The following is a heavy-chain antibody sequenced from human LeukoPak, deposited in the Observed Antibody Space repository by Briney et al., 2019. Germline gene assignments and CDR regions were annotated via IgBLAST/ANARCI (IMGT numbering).Heavy chain of an antibody. CDR3: ARNNGMDV. V-gene: IGHV3-7*03. J-gene: IGHJ6*02. CDR2: VNRDGSET. Sequence: TGGSLRLSCAASGFALSSHWMTWVRQVPGRGPEWVANVNRDGSETCYLDSVRGRFTISKDNAKDSLYLQMNSLRAEDTALYHCARNNGMDVWGRGTTVIVSS. CDR1: GFALSSHW.